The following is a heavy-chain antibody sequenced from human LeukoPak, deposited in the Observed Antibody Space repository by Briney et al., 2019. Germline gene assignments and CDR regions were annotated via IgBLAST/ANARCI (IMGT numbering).Heavy chain of an antibody. Sequence: SETLSLTCIVSGGSISSYYWSWIRQPPGKGLEWIGEINHSGSTNYNPSLKSRVTISVDTSKNQFSLKLSSVTAADTAVYYCARGDVVVVPARGGDYYYYYMDVWGKGTTVTVSS. CDR3: ARGDVVVVPARGGDYYYYYMDV. J-gene: IGHJ6*03. CDR1: GGSISSYY. D-gene: IGHD2-2*01. CDR2: INHSGST. V-gene: IGHV4-34*01.